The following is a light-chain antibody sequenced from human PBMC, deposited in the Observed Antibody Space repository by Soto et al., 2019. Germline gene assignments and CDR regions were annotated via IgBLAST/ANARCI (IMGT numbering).Light chain of an antibody. CDR2: QAS. CDR3: QPYYTSSWT. V-gene: IGKV1-5*03. CDR1: QSISTW. Sequence: DIQMTQSPSTLSASVGDRVTITCRASQSISTWLAWYQQKPGKAPQVLIYQASSLQSGGPSSFSGSGSGTEFTLTISSLQPDDFATYYCQPYYTSSWTFDRGTKVDI. J-gene: IGKJ1*01.